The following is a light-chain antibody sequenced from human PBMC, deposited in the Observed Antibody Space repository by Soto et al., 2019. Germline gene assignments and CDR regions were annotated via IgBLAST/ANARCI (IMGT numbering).Light chain of an antibody. J-gene: IGKJ1*01. Sequence: IVMTQSPATLSVSPWERATLSCRASQSVGSTYLAWYQQKPGQAPRLLIYGASSRATGIPDSFSGSGSGTDFTLTISRLEPEDFAVYYCQQYGSSPPWTFGQGTKVDIK. CDR1: QSVGSTY. CDR2: GAS. CDR3: QQYGSSPPWT. V-gene: IGKV3-20*01.